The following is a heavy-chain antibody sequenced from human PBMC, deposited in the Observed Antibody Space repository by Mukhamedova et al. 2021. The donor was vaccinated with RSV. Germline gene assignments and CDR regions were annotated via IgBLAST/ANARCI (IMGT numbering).Heavy chain of an antibody. CDR3: AKDPSPSGYFENYFDS. CDR2: GGST. V-gene: IGHV3-23*01. Sequence: GGSTYYADSVKGRFTISRDNSENKLYLQMNSLRGEDTAVYYCAKDPSPSGYFENYFDSWGQGTLVTVSS. D-gene: IGHD3-22*01. J-gene: IGHJ4*02.